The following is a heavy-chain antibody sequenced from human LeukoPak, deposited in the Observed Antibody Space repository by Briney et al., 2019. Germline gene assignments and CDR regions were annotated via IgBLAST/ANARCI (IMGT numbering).Heavy chain of an antibody. J-gene: IGHJ4*02. CDR2: TYYRSKWYN. CDR3: ARDLGNTGWYTFDY. CDR1: GDSVSSINGA. Sequence: SQTLSLTCVISGDSVSSINGAWNWVRQSPSRGLEWLGRTYYRSKWYNDYAVSMQGRITINPDTSKNQYSLQLKSVTLEDTAVYYCARDLGNTGWYTFDYWGQGIRVTVSS. V-gene: IGHV6-1*01. D-gene: IGHD6-19*01.